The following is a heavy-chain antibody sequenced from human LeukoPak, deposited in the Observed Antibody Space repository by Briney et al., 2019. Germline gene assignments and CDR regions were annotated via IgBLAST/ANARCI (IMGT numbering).Heavy chain of an antibody. V-gene: IGHV1-69*06. CDR1: GGTFSSYA. CDR2: IIPIFGTA. D-gene: IGHD3-10*01. Sequence: GASVKDSCKASGGTFSSYAISWVRQAPGQGLDWMGGIIPIFGTANYAQKFQGRVTITADKSTSTAYMELSSQQTKDTAVYYCARDPHYYGSGKNYYFDYWGQGTLVTVSS. CDR3: ARDPHYYGSGKNYYFDY. J-gene: IGHJ4*02.